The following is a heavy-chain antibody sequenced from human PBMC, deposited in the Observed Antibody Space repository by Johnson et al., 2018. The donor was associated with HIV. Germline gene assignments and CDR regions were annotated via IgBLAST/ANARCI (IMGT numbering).Heavy chain of an antibody. Sequence: QVQLVESGGGVVQPGRSLRLSCGASGFSFNNYAMHWVRQAPGKGLEWVAVIGYDGSNKYYTDSVKGRFTISRDNSKNTLYLQMNSLRAEDTAVYYCATSQLALPPGVFDIWGQGTMVTVSS. CDR2: IGYDGSNK. J-gene: IGHJ3*02. CDR3: ATSQLALPPGVFDI. V-gene: IGHV3-30*04. D-gene: IGHD6-6*01. CDR1: GFSFNNYA.